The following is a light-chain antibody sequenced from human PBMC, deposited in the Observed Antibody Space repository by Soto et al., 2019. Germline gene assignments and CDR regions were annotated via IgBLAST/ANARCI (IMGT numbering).Light chain of an antibody. CDR1: QGISRS. J-gene: IGKJ5*01. CDR2: SAS. Sequence: DIQMTRSPSSVSASVGDRVTITCQASQGISRSLAWYQQKPGKAPKLLIYSASSLQSGVPSRFSGSGFGTDFTLTISSLQPEDFATYYCQQHDTFPITFGQGTRLEIK. CDR3: QQHDTFPIT. V-gene: IGKV1-12*01.